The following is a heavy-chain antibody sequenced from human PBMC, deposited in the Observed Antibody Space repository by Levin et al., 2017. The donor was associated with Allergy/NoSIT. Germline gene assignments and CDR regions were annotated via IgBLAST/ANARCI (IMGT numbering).Heavy chain of an antibody. D-gene: IGHD3-10*01. CDR1: GGSISSSSYY. Sequence: PSETLSLTCTVSGGSISSSSYYWGWIRQPPGKGLEWIGSIYYSGSTYYNPSLKSRVTISVDTSKNQFSLKLSSVTAADTAVYYCARRSQYYGSGSYYNYYYMDVWGKGTTVTVSS. V-gene: IGHV4-39*01. CDR3: ARRSQYYGSGSYYNYYYMDV. J-gene: IGHJ6*03. CDR2: IYYSGST.